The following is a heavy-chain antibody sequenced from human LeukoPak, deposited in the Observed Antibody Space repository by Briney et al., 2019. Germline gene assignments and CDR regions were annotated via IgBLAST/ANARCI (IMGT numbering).Heavy chain of an antibody. V-gene: IGHV3-15*01. Sequence: PGGSLRLSCAGSGFTFSNAWMNWVRQAPGKGLEWVGRIKSRTSGGTTDYAAPVKGRFTISRDDSKNTLDLQMNSLKTEDTAVYYCTTAKKWGQGTLVTVSS. CDR1: GFTFSNAW. J-gene: IGHJ4*02. CDR2: IKSRTSGGTT. CDR3: TTAKK.